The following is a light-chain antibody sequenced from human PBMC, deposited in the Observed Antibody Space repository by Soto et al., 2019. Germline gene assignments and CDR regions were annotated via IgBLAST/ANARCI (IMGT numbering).Light chain of an antibody. CDR1: QSVTSNY. Sequence: EIVLTQSPGTLSSSPGERVTLSCRASQSVTSNYLAWYQQKPGQSPRLLIFGASIRDTGLPDRFSGGGSGTDFTLTISRLEPEDSAVYYCRQYGSSPGTFGQGTKVDIK. J-gene: IGKJ1*01. CDR2: GAS. CDR3: RQYGSSPGT. V-gene: IGKV3-20*01.